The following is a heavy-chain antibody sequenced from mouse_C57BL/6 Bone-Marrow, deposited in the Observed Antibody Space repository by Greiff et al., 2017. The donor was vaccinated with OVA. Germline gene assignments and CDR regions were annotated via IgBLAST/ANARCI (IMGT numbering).Heavy chain of an antibody. CDR2: IYPRSGNT. D-gene: IGHD1-1*01. CDR3: ARGHYYGSNY. J-gene: IGHJ2*01. Sequence: QVQLKESGAELARPGASVKLSCKASGYTFTSYGISWVKQRTGQGLEWIGEIYPRSGNTYYNEKFKGKATLTADKSSSTAYMELRSLTSEDSAVYFCARGHYYGSNYWGQGTTLTVSS. V-gene: IGHV1-81*01. CDR1: GYTFTSYG.